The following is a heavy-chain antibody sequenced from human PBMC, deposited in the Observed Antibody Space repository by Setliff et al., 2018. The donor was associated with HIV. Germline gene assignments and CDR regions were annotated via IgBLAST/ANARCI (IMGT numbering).Heavy chain of an antibody. CDR2: IFASGET. J-gene: IGHJ4*02. CDR3: ARLSGDYYYFDY. D-gene: IGHD2-21*02. V-gene: IGHV4-4*09. CDR1: GASISSYC. Sequence: TSETLSLTCTVSGASISSYCWNWIRQPPGKGLEWIGFIFASGETKYNPSLQSRVTISIDTSKNQFSLKLSSVIAADTAMYYCARLSGDYYYFDYWGQGTLVTVSS.